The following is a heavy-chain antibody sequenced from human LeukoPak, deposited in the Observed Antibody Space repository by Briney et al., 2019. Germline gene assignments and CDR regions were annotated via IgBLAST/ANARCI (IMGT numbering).Heavy chain of an antibody. D-gene: IGHD3-16*01. CDR1: GGSISSYY. J-gene: IGHJ4*02. V-gene: IGHV4-59*01. Sequence: SETLSLTCTVSGGSISSYYWSWIRQPPGEGLEWIGYIYYSGSTNYNPSLKSRVTISVDTSKNQSSLKLSSVTAADTAVYYCARRAGAYTHPYDYWGQGTLVTVS. CDR3: ARRAGAYTHPYDY. CDR2: IYYSGST.